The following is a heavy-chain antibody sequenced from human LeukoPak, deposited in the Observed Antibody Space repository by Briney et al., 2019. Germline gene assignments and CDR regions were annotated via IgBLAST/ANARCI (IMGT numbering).Heavy chain of an antibody. Sequence: GGSLRLSCAASGYTFSSYSINWVRQAPGKGLEWVSSISVRSNYIYYADSVRGRFRISRDDARDSLYLQMNSLRAEDTAAYYCVRLRRNSDTTGFYYYYDLWGQGTLVTVSS. J-gene: IGHJ4*02. CDR1: GYTFSSYS. CDR2: ISVRSNYI. CDR3: VRLRRNSDTTGFYYYYDL. D-gene: IGHD3-22*01. V-gene: IGHV3-21*01.